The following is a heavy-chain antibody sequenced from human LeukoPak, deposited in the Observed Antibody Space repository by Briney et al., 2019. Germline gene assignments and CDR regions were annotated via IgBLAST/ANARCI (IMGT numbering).Heavy chain of an antibody. J-gene: IGHJ4*02. Sequence: SETLSLTCTVSGGSISSYYWSWIRQPAGKGLEWIGRLHSSGSTNYSPSLQSRVTMSVDTSKNQFSLNLRSITAADTAVYFCAREYSSSRYLNYWGQGILVTVSS. CDR2: LHSSGST. CDR1: GGSISSYY. D-gene: IGHD2-2*01. CDR3: AREYSSSRYLNY. V-gene: IGHV4-4*07.